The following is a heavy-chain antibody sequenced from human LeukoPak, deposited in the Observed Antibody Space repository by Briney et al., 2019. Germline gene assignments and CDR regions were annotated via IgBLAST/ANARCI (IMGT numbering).Heavy chain of an antibody. Sequence: PGGSLRLSCVASGFSFNNYGMHWVRQAPGKGLEWLAIIWHDGSNQYYADSVKGRFTVSRDNSKNTLYLQVNSLRADDTAIYYCARDFSSGWVDYWGQGTLVTVSS. V-gene: IGHV3-33*01. J-gene: IGHJ4*02. CDR2: IWHDGSNQ. CDR1: GFSFNNYG. CDR3: ARDFSSGWVDY. D-gene: IGHD6-19*01.